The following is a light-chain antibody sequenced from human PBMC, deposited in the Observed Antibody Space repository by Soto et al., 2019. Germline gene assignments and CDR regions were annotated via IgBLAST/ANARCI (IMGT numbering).Light chain of an antibody. CDR3: QQYDNWPPFT. CDR2: DAS. CDR1: QRISGY. V-gene: IGKV3-11*01. J-gene: IGKJ4*01. Sequence: EIVLTQSPTTLSWSPGERATLSRRASQRISGYLAWYQQKPGQAPRLLIYDASNRATGIPVRFSGSGSGTEFTLTISSLQSEDFAIYYRQQYDNWPPFTFGGGTKVDIK.